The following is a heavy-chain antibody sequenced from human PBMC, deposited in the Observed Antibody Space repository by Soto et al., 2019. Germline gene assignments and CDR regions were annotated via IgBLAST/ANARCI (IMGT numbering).Heavy chain of an antibody. CDR1: GGSIGSYY. CDR2: IYYSGST. CDR3: ARDSKDAFDI. J-gene: IGHJ3*02. V-gene: IGHV4-59*01. Sequence: QVQLQESGPGLVKPSETLSLTCTVSGGSIGSYYWSWIRQPPGKGLEWIGYIYYSGSTNYNPSLKSRVTISVDTSKNQFSLKLSSVTAADTAVYYCARDSKDAFDIWGQGTMVTVSS.